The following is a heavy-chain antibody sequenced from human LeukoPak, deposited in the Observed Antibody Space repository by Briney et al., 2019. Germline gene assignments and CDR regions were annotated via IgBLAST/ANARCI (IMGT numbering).Heavy chain of an antibody. CDR2: IYYSGST. CDR1: GGSISSSSYY. Sequence: SETLSLTCTVSGGSISSSSYYWGWIRQPPGKGLEWIGSIYYSGSTYYNPSLKSRVTISVDTSKNQFSLKLSSVTAAGTAVYYCAGTWRGTWSGYYTYYYYMDVWGKGTTVTVSS. V-gene: IGHV4-39*07. CDR3: AGTWRGTWSGYYTYYYYMDV. D-gene: IGHD3-3*01. J-gene: IGHJ6*03.